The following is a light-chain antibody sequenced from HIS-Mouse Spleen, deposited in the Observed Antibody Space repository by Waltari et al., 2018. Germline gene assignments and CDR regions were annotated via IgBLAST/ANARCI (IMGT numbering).Light chain of an antibody. Sequence: AIRMTQSPSSLSASTGDRVTLTCRASQGISIYLAWYQQKPGKAPKLLIYAASTLQSGVPSRFSGSGSGTDFTLTISCLQSEDFATYYCQQYYSYPYTFGQGTKLEIK. CDR2: AAS. CDR3: QQYYSYPYT. CDR1: QGISIY. J-gene: IGKJ2*01. V-gene: IGKV1-8*01.